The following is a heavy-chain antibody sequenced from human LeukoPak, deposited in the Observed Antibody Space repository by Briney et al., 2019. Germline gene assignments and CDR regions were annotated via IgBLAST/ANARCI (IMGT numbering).Heavy chain of an antibody. J-gene: IGHJ6*03. D-gene: IGHD2-15*01. V-gene: IGHV4-34*01. CDR2: INHSGST. Sequence: PSETLSLTCAVYGGSFSDYYWSWIRQPSGKGLEWIGEINHSGSTNYNPSLKSRVTISVDTSKNQFSLKLSSVTAADTAVYYCARGDIVVVVAGNYYYSYMDVWGKGTTVTVSS. CDR3: ARGDIVVVVAGNYYYSYMDV. CDR1: GGSFSDYY.